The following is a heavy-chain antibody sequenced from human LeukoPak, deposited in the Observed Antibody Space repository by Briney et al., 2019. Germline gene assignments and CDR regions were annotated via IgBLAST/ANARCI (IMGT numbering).Heavy chain of an antibody. V-gene: IGHV1-18*01. CDR1: GYTFTSYD. Sequence: GASVKVSCKASGYTFTSYDISWVRQAPGQGLEWMGWISAYNGNTNYAQKLQGRVTMTTDTSTSTAYMELRSLRSDDTAVYYCARVRWYYYGSGKDYYYYYYMDVWGKGTTVTISS. J-gene: IGHJ6*03. D-gene: IGHD3-10*01. CDR3: ARVRWYYYGSGKDYYYYYYMDV. CDR2: ISAYNGNT.